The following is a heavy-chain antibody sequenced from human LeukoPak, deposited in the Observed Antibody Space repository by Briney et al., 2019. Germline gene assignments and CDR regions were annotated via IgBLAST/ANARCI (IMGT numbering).Heavy chain of an antibody. CDR3: ARGSKDSTWPGGYFDL. D-gene: IGHD6-13*01. V-gene: IGHV4-59*01. Sequence: SETLSLTCTVSGGSISSFYWSWVRQTPGEGLECIGYIYSSGSTNYNPSTKSRVTTSVDTSNNQFSLKLNSATAADTAVYYCARGSKDSTWPGGYFDLWGRGTLVTVSS. J-gene: IGHJ2*01. CDR1: GGSISSFY. CDR2: IYSSGST.